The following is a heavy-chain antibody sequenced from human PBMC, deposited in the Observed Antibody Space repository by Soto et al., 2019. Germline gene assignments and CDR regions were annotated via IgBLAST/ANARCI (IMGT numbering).Heavy chain of an antibody. J-gene: IGHJ6*02. V-gene: IGHV1-18*01. D-gene: IGHD3-10*01. CDR1: GYTFTSYG. CDR3: AKGASITIVPGVMSNYYYYGMDV. Sequence: QVQLVQSGAEVKKPGASVKVSCKAAGYTFTSYGISWVRQAPGQGLEWMGWISAYNGNTNYAHKLQGRVTMTTDRTTSTAYMELRSQKSDDTAENYCAKGASITIVPGVMSNYYYYGMDVWGQGTTVTVSS. CDR2: ISAYNGNT.